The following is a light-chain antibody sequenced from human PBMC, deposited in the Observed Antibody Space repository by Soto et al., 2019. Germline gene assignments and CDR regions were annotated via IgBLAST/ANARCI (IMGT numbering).Light chain of an antibody. CDR2: SNN. J-gene: IGLJ3*02. CDR3: VLYMGSGIWV. V-gene: IGLV1-47*02. CDR1: SSNIGSNY. Sequence: QAVVTQPPSASGTPGQRVTISCSGSSSNIGSNYVYWYQQLPGTAPKLLIYSNNQRPSGVPDRFSGSKSGTSASLAISGLRSEDEADYYCVLYMGSGIWVFGGGTKVTVL.